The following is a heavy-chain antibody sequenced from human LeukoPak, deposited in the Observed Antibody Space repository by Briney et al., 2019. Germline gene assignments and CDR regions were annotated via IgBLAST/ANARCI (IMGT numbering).Heavy chain of an antibody. CDR3: AKDGYCGSAGCYGWFDP. CDR2: ISGGGGST. J-gene: IGHJ5*02. V-gene: IGHV3-23*01. D-gene: IGHD2-2*03. Sequence: PGGSLRLSCAASGFTFSSHAMSWVRQAPGKGLEWVSAISGGGGSTYYADSVKGRFTISRGNSKNMLYVHMNSLRAEDTGIYYCAKDGYCGSAGCYGWFDPWGQGTLVTVSS. CDR1: GFTFSSHA.